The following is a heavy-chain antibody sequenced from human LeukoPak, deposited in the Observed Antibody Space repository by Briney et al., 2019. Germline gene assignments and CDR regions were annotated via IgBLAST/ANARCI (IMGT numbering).Heavy chain of an antibody. CDR3: ARVLEVFSDAFDI. D-gene: IGHD3-3*01. CDR2: TYRGEST. CDR1: GFNVSNIY. J-gene: IGHJ3*02. Sequence: GGSLRLSCAASGFNVSNIYISWVRQAPGQGLEWVSITYRGESTFYADSVKGRFSISRDTSKNTLSLQLNNLRAEDTAVYYCARVLEVFSDAFDIWGQGTTVIVSS. V-gene: IGHV3-53*01.